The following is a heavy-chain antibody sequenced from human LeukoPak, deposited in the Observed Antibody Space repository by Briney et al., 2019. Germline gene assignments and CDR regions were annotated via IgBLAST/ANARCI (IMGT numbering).Heavy chain of an antibody. D-gene: IGHD3-10*01. J-gene: IGHJ6*03. V-gene: IGHV3-23*01. Sequence: GGSLRLSCAASGFTFSSYAMSWVRQAPGKGLEWVSAISGSGGSTYYADSVKGRFTISRDNSKNTLYLQMNSLRAEDTAVYYCAKCRRLFNRKSNKSYDYYYYYMDVWGKGTTVTVSS. CDR2: ISGSGGST. CDR1: GFTFSSYA. CDR3: AKCRRLFNRKSNKSYDYYYYYMDV.